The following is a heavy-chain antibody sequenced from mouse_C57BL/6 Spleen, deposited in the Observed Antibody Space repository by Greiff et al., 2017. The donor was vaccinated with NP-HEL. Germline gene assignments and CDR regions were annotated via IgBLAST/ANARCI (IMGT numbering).Heavy chain of an antibody. V-gene: IGHV1-55*01. CDR3: AREGGFGSSSFDY. CDR1: GYTFTSYW. CDR2: IYPGSGST. Sequence: VQLQQSGAELVKPGASVKMSCKASGYTFTSYWITWVKQRPGQGLEWIGDIYPGSGSTNYNEKFKSKATLTVDTSSSTAYMQLSSLTSEDSAVYYCAREGGFGSSSFDYWGQGTTLTVSS. J-gene: IGHJ2*01. D-gene: IGHD1-1*01.